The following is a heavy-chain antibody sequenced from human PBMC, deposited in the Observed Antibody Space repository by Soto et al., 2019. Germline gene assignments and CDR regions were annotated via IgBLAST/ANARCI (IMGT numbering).Heavy chain of an antibody. CDR1: GFTFSSYA. D-gene: IGHD6-6*01. V-gene: IGHV3-23*01. CDR3: AKIGPSSSVSLPLVLLDY. J-gene: IGHJ4*02. CDR2: IPGSGDST. Sequence: EVQLLESGGGLVQPGGSLRLSCAASGFTFSSYAMSWVRQSPGKGLEWVSAIPGSGDSTYYAGSVKGRFTISRDNSKNPLYLQMSSLRVEDTAVYYCAKIGPSSSVSLPLVLLDYWGQGALVTVSS.